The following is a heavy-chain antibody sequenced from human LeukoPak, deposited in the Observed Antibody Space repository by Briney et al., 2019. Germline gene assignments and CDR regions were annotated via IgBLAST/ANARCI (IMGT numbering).Heavy chain of an antibody. V-gene: IGHV3-74*01. J-gene: IGHJ6*02. CDR1: GFTFSSSW. Sequence: PGGSLRLSCAASGFTFSSSWMHWVRQAPGKGLVWVSRINSDGSSTSYADSVKGRFTISRDNAKNTLYLQMNSLRAEDTAVYYCAKDWYYYGMDVWGQGTTVTVSS. CDR3: AKDWYYYGMDV. CDR2: INSDGSST.